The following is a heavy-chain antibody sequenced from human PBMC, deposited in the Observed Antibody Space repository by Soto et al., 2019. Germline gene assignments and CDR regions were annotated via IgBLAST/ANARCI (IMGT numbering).Heavy chain of an antibody. CDR2: ISTYNGNT. CDR1: GYTFTSYG. D-gene: IGHD3-10*02. J-gene: IGHJ4*02. Sequence: QVQLVQSGAEVKKPGASVKVSCKASGYTFTSYGISWVRQAPGQGLEWMGWISTYNGNTKYAQKLQGRVTMTTDTATGTGYTELRSPRSDDTAVFYRAGEDVWGGGSDYWGQGTLVTVSS. V-gene: IGHV1-18*01. CDR3: AGEDVWGGGSDY.